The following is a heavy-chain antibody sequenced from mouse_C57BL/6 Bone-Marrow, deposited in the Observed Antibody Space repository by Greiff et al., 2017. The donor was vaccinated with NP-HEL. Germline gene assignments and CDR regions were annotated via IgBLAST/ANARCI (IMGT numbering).Heavy chain of an antibody. CDR1: GFTFSDYY. D-gene: IGHD1-1*01. V-gene: IGHV5-12*01. CDR3: ARYGSSHYYYAMDY. J-gene: IGHJ4*01. Sequence: EVHLVESGGGLVQPGGSLKLSCAASGFTFSDYYMYWVRQTPEKRLEWVAYISNGGGSTYYPDTVKGRFTISRDNAKNTLYLQMSRLKSEDTAMYYCARYGSSHYYYAMDYWGQGTSVTVSS. CDR2: ISNGGGST.